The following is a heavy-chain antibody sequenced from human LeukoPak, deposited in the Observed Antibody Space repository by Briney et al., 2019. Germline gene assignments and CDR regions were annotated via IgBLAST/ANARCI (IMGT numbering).Heavy chain of an antibody. V-gene: IGHV5-51*01. CDR2: IYPGDSGT. CDR1: GYSFTSYW. CDR3: ARQIPYGSGSFDY. Sequence: GEALKISCKGSGYSFTSYWIGWVRQMPGKGLEWMGIIYPGDSGTRYSPSLQGQVTISADKSISTAYLQWSSLKASDTAMYYCARQIPYGSGSFDYWGQGTLVTVSS. J-gene: IGHJ4*02. D-gene: IGHD3-10*01.